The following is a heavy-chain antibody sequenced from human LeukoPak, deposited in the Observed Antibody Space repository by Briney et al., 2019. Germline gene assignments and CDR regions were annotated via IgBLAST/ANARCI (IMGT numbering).Heavy chain of an antibody. J-gene: IGHJ4*02. CDR2: IVVGSGNT. V-gene: IGHV1-58*02. CDR3: AADYYYDSSGSPYFDY. CDR1: GFTFTSSA. Sequence: AASVKVSCXASGFTFTSSAMQWVRQARGQRLEWIGWIVVGSGNTNYAQKFQERVTITRDMSTSTAYMELSSLRSEDTAVYYCAADYYYDSSGSPYFDYWGQGTLVTVSS. D-gene: IGHD3-22*01.